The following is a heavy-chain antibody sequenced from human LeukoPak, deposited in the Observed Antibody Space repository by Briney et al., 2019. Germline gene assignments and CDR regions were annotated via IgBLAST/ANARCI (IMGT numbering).Heavy chain of an antibody. CDR2: ISSSGSTI. V-gene: IGHV3-11*01. Sequence: GESLKISCKGSGYSFTSYWIGWVRQAPGKGLEWVSYISSSGSTIYYADSVKGRFTISRDNAKNSLYLQMNSLRAEDTAVYYCARVTAGAVGAGRFDYWGQGTLVTVSS. CDR1: GYSFTSYW. D-gene: IGHD1-26*01. CDR3: ARVTAGAVGAGRFDY. J-gene: IGHJ4*02.